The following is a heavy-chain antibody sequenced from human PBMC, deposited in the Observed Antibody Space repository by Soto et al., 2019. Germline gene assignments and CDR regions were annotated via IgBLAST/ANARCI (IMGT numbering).Heavy chain of an antibody. CDR3: ASNGGSPREAGSYSGRAV. Sequence: QVQRVQSGAEVKKPGSSVKVSCKASGGTFSSYAISWVRQAPGQGLEWMGGIIPIFGTADYAQKFQGRVMIPADNPTRTAKRGWGGWNAEDPAVYSGASNGGSPREAGSYSGRAVGAKG. J-gene: IGHJ6*02. CDR1: GGTFSSYA. D-gene: IGHD3-16*01. CDR2: IIPIFGTA. V-gene: IGHV1-69*14.